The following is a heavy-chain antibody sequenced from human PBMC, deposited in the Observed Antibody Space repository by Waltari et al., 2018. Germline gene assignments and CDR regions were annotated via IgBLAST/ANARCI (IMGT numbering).Heavy chain of an antibody. V-gene: IGHV1-2*06. CDR2: INPNSGGT. D-gene: IGHD6-13*01. CDR3: ASIAAGLASVPDFDY. Sequence: QVQLVQSGAEVKKPGASVKVSCKASGYTFTGYYMHWVRQAPGQGLEWMGRINPNSGGTNYAQKFQGRVTMTRDTSISAAYMGLSRLRSDDTAVYYCASIAAGLASVPDFDYWGQGTLVTVSS. J-gene: IGHJ4*02. CDR1: GYTFTGYY.